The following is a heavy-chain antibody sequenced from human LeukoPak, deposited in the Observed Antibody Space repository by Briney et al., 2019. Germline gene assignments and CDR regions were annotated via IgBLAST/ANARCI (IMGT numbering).Heavy chain of an antibody. J-gene: IGHJ6*03. V-gene: IGHV3-7*01. D-gene: IGHD3-22*01. CDR2: IKQDGSEK. CDR1: GFTFSNYA. Sequence: GGSLRLSCAASGFTFSNYAMSWVRQAPGKGLEWVANIKQDGSEKYYVDSVKGRFTISRDNAKNSLYLQMNSLRAEDTAVYYCARDSVGYDSSGYYYVDYYYYMDVWGKGTTVTISS. CDR3: ARDSVGYDSSGYYYVDYYYYMDV.